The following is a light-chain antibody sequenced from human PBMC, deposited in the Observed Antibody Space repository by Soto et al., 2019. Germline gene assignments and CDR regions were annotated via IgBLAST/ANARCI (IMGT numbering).Light chain of an antibody. CDR1: SSNIGAGYD. CDR3: QSHDSSLSDYV. CDR2: GNS. Sequence: QSLLRHPPSVSGAPGPRVTISCTGSSSNIGAGYDVHWYQQLPGRAPKLLIYGNSNRPSGVPDRFSGSKSGTSASLAITGLQAADEADFNCQSHDSSLSDYVFGTGTKVTVL. J-gene: IGLJ1*01. V-gene: IGLV1-40*01.